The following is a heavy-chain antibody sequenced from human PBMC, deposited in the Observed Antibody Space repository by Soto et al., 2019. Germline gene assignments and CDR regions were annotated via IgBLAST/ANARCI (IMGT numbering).Heavy chain of an antibody. J-gene: IGHJ5*01. CDR2: MNPNSGNT. Sequence: ASVKVSCKASGYTFTSYDINWVRQATGQGLEWMGWMNPNSGNTGYAQKFQGRVTMTEDTSTDTAYMELSSLRSEDTAVYYCATGQCTAGSCFYTDSWGEGPLVTVS. CDR3: ATGQCTAGSCFYTDS. CDR1: GYTFTSYD. D-gene: IGHD2-15*01. V-gene: IGHV1-8*01.